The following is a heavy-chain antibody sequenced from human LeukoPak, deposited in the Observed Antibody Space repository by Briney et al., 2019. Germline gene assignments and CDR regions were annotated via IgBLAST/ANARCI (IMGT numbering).Heavy chain of an antibody. CDR2: ISGSGGST. CDR1: GFTFSSYA. V-gene: IGHV3-23*01. CDR3: AKDRGIAAAGTNWFDP. J-gene: IGHJ5*02. D-gene: IGHD6-13*01. Sequence: QPGGSLRLSCAASGFTFSSYAMRWVRQAPGKGREWVSAISGSGGSTYYADSVKGRFTISRDNSKNTLYLQMNSLRAEDTAVYYCAKDRGIAAAGTNWFDPWGQGTLVTVSS.